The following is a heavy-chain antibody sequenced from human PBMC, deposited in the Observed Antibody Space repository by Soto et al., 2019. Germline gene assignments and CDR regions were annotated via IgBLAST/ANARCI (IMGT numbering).Heavy chain of an antibody. CDR1: GGTFSSYA. J-gene: IGHJ6*02. CDR2: IIPIFGTA. CDR3: AREKGIAAAGRGGYYYGMDV. V-gene: IGHV1-69*12. D-gene: IGHD6-13*01. Sequence: QVQLVQSGAEVKKPRSSVKVSCKASGGTFSSYAISWVRQAPGQGLEWMGGIIPIFGTANYAQKFQGRVTITADESTSTAYMELSSLRSEDTAVYYCAREKGIAAAGRGGYYYGMDVWGQGTTVTVSS.